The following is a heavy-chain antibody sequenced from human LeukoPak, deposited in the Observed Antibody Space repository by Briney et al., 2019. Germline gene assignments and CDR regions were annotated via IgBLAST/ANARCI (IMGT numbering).Heavy chain of an antibody. Sequence: EASVKVSCKASGYTFTGYYMHWVRQAPGQGLEWMGWINPNSGGTNYAQKFQGRVTMTRDTSISTAYMELRSLRSDDTAVYYCSRTNWVAATGTGSDYWGQGTLVIVSS. CDR1: GYTFTGYY. CDR2: INPNSGGT. D-gene: IGHD1-26*01. V-gene: IGHV1-2*02. CDR3: SRTNWVAATGTGSDY. J-gene: IGHJ4*02.